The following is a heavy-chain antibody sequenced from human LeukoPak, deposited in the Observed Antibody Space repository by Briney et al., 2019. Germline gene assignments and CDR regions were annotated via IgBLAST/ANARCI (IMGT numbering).Heavy chain of an antibody. Sequence: SETLSLTCAVYGGSFSGYYWSWIRQPPGKGLEWIGEINHSGSTNYNPSLKSRVTISVDKSKNQFSLKLSSVTAADTAVYYCARHRRYYGSGSYYSDFDSWGQGILVTVSS. CDR1: GGSFSGYY. CDR3: ARHRRYYGSGSYYSDFDS. D-gene: IGHD3-10*01. J-gene: IGHJ4*02. V-gene: IGHV4-34*01. CDR2: INHSGST.